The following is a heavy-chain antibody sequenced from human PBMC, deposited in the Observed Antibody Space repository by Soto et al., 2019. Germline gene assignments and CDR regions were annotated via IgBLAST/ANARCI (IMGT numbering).Heavy chain of an antibody. D-gene: IGHD2-15*01. V-gene: IGHV1-69*02. CDR3: AKSLLFVDHAYMDV. Sequence: QVPLVQSGAELKKPGSSVKVSCEASGGSFISYSFTSVRQAPGQGLEWMGRIIPIQNKANYALKLQDRVTITADRSKRTAYMELRSLRPEDTAVYYCAKSLLFVDHAYMDVWGKGTTVTVSS. J-gene: IGHJ6*03. CDR1: GGSFISYS. CDR2: IIPIQNKA.